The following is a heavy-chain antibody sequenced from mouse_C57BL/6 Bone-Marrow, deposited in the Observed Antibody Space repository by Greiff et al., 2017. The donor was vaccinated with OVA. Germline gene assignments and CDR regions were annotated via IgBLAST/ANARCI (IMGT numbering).Heavy chain of an antibody. CDR3: AIYDYDDYFDY. CDR2: IHPNSGST. Sequence: QVQLQQPGAELVKPGASVKLSCKASGYTFTSYWMHWVKQRPGQGLEWIGMIHPNSGSTNYNEKFKSKATLTVDKSSSTAYMQLSSLTSEDSAVYYWAIYDYDDYFDYWGQGTTLTVSS. D-gene: IGHD2-4*01. V-gene: IGHV1-64*01. CDR1: GYTFTSYW. J-gene: IGHJ2*01.